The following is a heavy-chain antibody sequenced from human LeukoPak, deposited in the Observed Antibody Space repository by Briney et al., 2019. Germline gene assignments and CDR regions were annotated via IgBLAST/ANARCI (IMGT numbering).Heavy chain of an antibody. J-gene: IGHJ1*01. V-gene: IGHV3-21*01. D-gene: IGHD5-18*01. CDR2: ISRGSKSI. CDR3: AKALSYSYGSMDF. CDR1: GFTFSSYS. Sequence: GGSLRLSCAASGFTFSSYSMNWVRQAPRKGPEWVSSISRGSKSIYYADSVKGRFTISRDNARNSLYLQMNSLRAEDTAVYYCAKALSYSYGSMDFWGQGTLVIVSS.